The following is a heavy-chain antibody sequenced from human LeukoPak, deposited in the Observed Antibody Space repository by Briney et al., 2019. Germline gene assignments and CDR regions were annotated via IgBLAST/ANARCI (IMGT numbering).Heavy chain of an antibody. CDR2: IYSGGST. CDR1: GFTVSSNY. CDR3: ARGRVQTDSSGYYYVPTPFDY. V-gene: IGHV3-53*01. Sequence: QPGGSLRLSCAASGFTVSSNYMSWVRQAPGKGLEWVSVIYSGGSTYYADSVKGRFTISRDNSKNTLYLQMNSLRAEDTAVYYCARGRVQTDSSGYYYVPTPFDYWGQGTLVTVSS. J-gene: IGHJ4*02. D-gene: IGHD3-22*01.